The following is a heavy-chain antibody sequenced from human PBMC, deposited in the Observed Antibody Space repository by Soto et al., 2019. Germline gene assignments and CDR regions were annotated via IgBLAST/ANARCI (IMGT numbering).Heavy chain of an antibody. J-gene: IGHJ4*02. D-gene: IGHD1-26*01. CDR3: AKDGSHNFDY. CDR2: MSYDGSNE. V-gene: IGHV3-30*18. CDR1: GFTFGHYA. Sequence: PGGSLRLSCAASGFTFGHYAMHWVRQAPGKGLEWVALMSYDGSNEYYADSVKGRFTIPRDNSKNTLYLQMNSLRAEDTAVYYCAKDGSHNFDYWGQGTLVTVSS.